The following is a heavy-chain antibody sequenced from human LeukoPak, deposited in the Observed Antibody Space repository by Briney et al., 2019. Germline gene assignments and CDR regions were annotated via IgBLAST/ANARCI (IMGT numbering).Heavy chain of an antibody. J-gene: IGHJ4*02. D-gene: IGHD2-8*01. V-gene: IGHV6-1*01. CDR1: GDSVSGDRVT. CDR3: ARELHASQLSRFDY. Sequence: SQTLSLTCVISGDSVSGDRVTWDWIRQSPSRGLEWLGRTYYRSKWYNDYADFVSGRITVNADTSKSQFSLQLNYVTPEDTAVYYGARELHASQLSRFDYWGQGTLVTVSS. CDR2: TYYRSKWYN.